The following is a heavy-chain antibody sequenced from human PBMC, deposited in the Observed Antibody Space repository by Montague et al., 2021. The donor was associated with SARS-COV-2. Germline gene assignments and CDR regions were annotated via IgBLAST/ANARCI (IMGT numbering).Heavy chain of an antibody. D-gene: IGHD6-13*01. Sequence: SETLSLTCAVSGGFISSGNWWSWVRQPPGKGLEWIGEILHSGAAXXNPXXXSRLTISMDKSKNEFSLKLNSVTAADTAMYYCARDFVAAVPDRFDSWGQGVLVTVSS. CDR2: ILHSGAA. J-gene: IGHJ4*02. V-gene: IGHV4/OR15-8*02. CDR1: GGFISSGNW. CDR3: ARDFVAAVPDRFDS.